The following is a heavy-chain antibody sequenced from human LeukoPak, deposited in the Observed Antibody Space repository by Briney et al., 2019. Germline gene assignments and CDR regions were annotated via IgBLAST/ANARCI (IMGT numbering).Heavy chain of an antibody. V-gene: IGHV2-5*01. J-gene: IGHJ4*02. CDR3: AHSRPDYDFWSGYFDY. D-gene: IGHD3-3*01. CDR1: GGSISSYYW. CDR2: IYWNDDK. Sequence: TLSLTCTVSGGSISSYYWSWIRQPPGKALEWLALIYWNDDKRYSPSLKSRLTITKDTSKNQVVLTMTNMDPVDTATYYCAHSRPDYDFWSGYFDYWGQGTLVTVSS.